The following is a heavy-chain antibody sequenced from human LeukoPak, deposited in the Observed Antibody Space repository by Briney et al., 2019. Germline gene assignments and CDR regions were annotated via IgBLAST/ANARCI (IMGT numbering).Heavy chain of an antibody. CDR2: ISYDGSNK. D-gene: IGHD3-10*01. CDR1: GFTFSSYG. Sequence: HPGRSLRLSCAASGFTFSSYGMHWVRQAPGKGLEWVAVISYDGSNKYYADSVKGRFTISRDNSKNTLYLQMYSLRAEDTAVYYCAKDRRDYYGSGSPLGYWGQGTLVTVSS. V-gene: IGHV3-30*18. CDR3: AKDRRDYYGSGSPLGY. J-gene: IGHJ4*02.